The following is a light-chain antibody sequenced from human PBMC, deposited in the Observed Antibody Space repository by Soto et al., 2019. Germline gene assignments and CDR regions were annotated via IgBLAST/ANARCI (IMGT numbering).Light chain of an antibody. CDR2: EVR. V-gene: IGLV2-14*01. CDR1: SSNGGGYNL. CDR3: YSKTSSSIRV. J-gene: IGLJ3*02. Sequence: QSALTEPASVSGAPGQWITISCIGTSSNGGGYNLVSWYQQHQGKAPKLMVYEVRHRPSGVSNRLSGSKSGNTASLTISGLQADEEAESYCYSKTSSSIRVFGGGTQLTVL.